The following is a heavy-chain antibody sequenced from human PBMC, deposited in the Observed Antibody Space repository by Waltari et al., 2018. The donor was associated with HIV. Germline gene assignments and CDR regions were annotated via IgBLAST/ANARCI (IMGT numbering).Heavy chain of an antibody. CDR3: ARGPLKYASSAGWYDP. J-gene: IGHJ5*02. V-gene: IGHV3-53*02. Sequence: QLVETGGGLIQPGGPLRLSCTASGFSVSSVPLSWVRQAPGKGLEWVSFISSGDSIYYADSVKGRFTISRDSSKNTLFLQMNSLTAEDTAVYYCARGPLKYASSAGWYDPWGQGTLVTVSS. CDR1: GFSVSSVP. D-gene: IGHD2-2*01. CDR2: ISSGDSI.